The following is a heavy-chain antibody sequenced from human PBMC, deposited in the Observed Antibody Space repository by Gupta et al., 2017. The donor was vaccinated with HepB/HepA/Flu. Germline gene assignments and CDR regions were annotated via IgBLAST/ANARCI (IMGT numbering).Heavy chain of an antibody. CDR2: ITNSGRTI. CDR1: GFTFSDFY. CDR3: ARVGFHTNSTYQRYYSRDG. D-gene: IGHD2-2*01. V-gene: IGHV3-11*01. Sequence: QVQLVQSGGGLVKPGGSLRLSCAASGFTFSDFYMSWVRQAPGRALEWVSYITNSGRTIFYADAGKGRCTISRDKAKKALSLQMDKLRDDETAMDYCARVGFHTNSTYQRYYSRDGGGQGTKVAVSS. J-gene: IGHJ6*02.